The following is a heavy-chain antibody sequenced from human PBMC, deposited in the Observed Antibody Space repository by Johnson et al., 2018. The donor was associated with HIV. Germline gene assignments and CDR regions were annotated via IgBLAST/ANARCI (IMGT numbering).Heavy chain of an antibody. V-gene: IGHV3-33*01. CDR1: GFTFSSFG. Sequence: QVQLVESGGGVVQPGRSLRLSCAASGFTFSSFGMHWVRQTPGKGLEWVATVWYDGSHEYYADSVKGRFTLFRDNSKNTLYLQMNSLRAEDTAVYYCARDRGGIAEQSGAFDIWGQGTMVTVSS. CDR3: ARDRGGIAEQSGAFDI. J-gene: IGHJ3*02. CDR2: VWYDGSHE. D-gene: IGHD6-13*01.